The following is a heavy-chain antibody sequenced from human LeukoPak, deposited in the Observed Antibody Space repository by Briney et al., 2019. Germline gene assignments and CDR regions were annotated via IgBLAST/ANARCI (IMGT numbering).Heavy chain of an antibody. CDR3: ASGDSGYDTYNWFDP. V-gene: IGHV1-69*13. CDR1: GGTFSSYA. D-gene: IGHD5-12*01. Sequence: ASVKVSCKASGGTFSSYAISWVRQAPGQGLEWMGGIIPIFGTANYAQKFQGRVTITADESTSTAYMELSSLRSEDMAVYYCASGDSGYDTYNWFDPWGQGTLVTVSS. J-gene: IGHJ5*02. CDR2: IIPIFGTA.